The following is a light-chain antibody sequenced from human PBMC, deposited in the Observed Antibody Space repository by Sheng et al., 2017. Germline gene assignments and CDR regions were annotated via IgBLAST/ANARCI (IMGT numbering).Light chain of an antibody. J-gene: IGLJ3*02. CDR3: NSRDSSGNHPNWV. V-gene: IGLV3-19*01. CDR2: GKT. CDR1: PQKLF. Sequence: SSELTQDPAVSVALGQTVRDHMPRRQPQKLFMQAVPAEARQAPVLVIYGKTTGPQGSQTRFSGSSSGNTASLTITGAQAEDEADYYCNSRDSSGNHPNWVFGGGTKLTVL.